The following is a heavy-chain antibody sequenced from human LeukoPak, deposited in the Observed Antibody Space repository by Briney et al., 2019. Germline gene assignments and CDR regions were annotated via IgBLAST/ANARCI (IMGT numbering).Heavy chain of an antibody. Sequence: ASVKVSCKASGYTFTSYAMHWVRQAPGQRLEWMGWINAGNGNTKYSQKFQGRVTITRDTSASTAYMELSSLRSEDTAVYYCARDFPLFDYGDYASLFDYWGQGTLVTVSS. CDR1: GYTFTSYA. CDR2: INAGNGNT. J-gene: IGHJ4*02. V-gene: IGHV1-3*01. CDR3: ARDFPLFDYGDYASLFDY. D-gene: IGHD4-17*01.